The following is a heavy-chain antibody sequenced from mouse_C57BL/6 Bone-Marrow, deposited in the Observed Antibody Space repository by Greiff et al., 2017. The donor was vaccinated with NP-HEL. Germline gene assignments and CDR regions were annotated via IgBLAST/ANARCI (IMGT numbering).Heavy chain of an antibody. CDR1: GYTFTSYG. CDR3: ARLGRWGYFDV. D-gene: IGHD4-1*01. J-gene: IGHJ1*03. Sequence: VKLMESGAELARPGASVKLSCKASGYTFTSYGISWVKQRTGQGLEWIGEIYPRSGNTYYNEKFKGKATLTADKSSSTAYMELRSLTSEDSAVYFCARLGRWGYFDVWGTGTTVTVSS. V-gene: IGHV1-81*01. CDR2: IYPRSGNT.